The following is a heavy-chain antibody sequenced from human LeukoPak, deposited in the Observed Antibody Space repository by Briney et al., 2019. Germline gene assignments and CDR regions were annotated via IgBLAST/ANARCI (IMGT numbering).Heavy chain of an antibody. J-gene: IGHJ4*02. CDR2: IIPILGIA. CDR3: ARDIGIAARTTRFDY. D-gene: IGHD6-6*01. Sequence: SVRVSCKASGGTFSSYTISWVRQAPGQGLEWMGRIIPILGIANYAQKFQGRVTITADKSTSTAYMELSSLRSEDTGVYYCARDIGIAARTTRFDYWGQGTLVTVSS. CDR1: GGTFSSYT. V-gene: IGHV1-69*04.